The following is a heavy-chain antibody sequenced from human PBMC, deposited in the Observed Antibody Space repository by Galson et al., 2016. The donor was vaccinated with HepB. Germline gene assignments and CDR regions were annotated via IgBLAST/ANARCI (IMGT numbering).Heavy chain of an antibody. CDR1: GGSLSGHY. CDR3: ARGQKYRIIGYYGLDV. D-gene: IGHD5-18*01. J-gene: IGHJ6*02. Sequence: ETLSLTCAVYGGSLSGHYWSWIRQPPGKGLEWIGEIHYSGSTSYRPSLKSRVSMSVGTSKNQFSLTLSSVTAADKAVYYCARGQKYRIIGYYGLDVWGPGTTVTVSS. CDR2: IHYSGST. V-gene: IGHV4-34*01.